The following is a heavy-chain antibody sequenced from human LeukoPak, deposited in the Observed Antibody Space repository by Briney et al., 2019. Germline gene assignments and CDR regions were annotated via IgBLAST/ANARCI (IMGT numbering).Heavy chain of an antibody. V-gene: IGHV3-30*02. CDR3: AKNGDRGAYCTGGTCYPYFYYYMDV. CDR1: GFTFSSYG. D-gene: IGHD2-15*01. Sequence: PGGSLRLSYAASGFTFSSYGMHWVRQAPGKGLEWAAFIRYDGSNKYYADSVKGRFTISRDNSKNTLYLQMNSLRAEDTAIYYCAKNGDRGAYCTGGTCYPYFYYYMDVWGKGTTVTVSS. J-gene: IGHJ6*03. CDR2: IRYDGSNK.